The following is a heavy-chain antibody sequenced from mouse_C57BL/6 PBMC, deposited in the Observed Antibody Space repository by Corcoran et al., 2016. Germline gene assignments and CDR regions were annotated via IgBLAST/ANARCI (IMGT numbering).Heavy chain of an antibody. CDR1: GYTFTTYG. CDR2: INTYSGVP. V-gene: IGHV9-3*01. J-gene: IGHJ4*01. Sequence: QIQLVQSGPELKKPGETVKISCKASGYTFTTYGMSWVKQAPGKGLKWMGWINTYSGVPTYADDFKGRFAFSLETSASTAYLQINNLKNEDTATYFCARWDYGSPWAMDYWGQGTSVTVSS. D-gene: IGHD1-1*01. CDR3: ARWDYGSPWAMDY.